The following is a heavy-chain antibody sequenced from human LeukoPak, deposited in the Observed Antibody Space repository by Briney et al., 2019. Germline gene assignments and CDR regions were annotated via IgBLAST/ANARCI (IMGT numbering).Heavy chain of an antibody. D-gene: IGHD1-26*01. Sequence: SETLSLTCSASGDSITIGDYYWGWIRQPPGKGLEWTGYIYYSGSTNYNPSLKSRVTILVDTSKNQFSLKLSSVTAADTAVYYCARYSGSSLGFDYWGQGTLVTVSS. V-gene: IGHV4-61*05. J-gene: IGHJ4*02. CDR3: ARYSGSSLGFDY. CDR1: GDSITIGDYY. CDR2: IYYSGST.